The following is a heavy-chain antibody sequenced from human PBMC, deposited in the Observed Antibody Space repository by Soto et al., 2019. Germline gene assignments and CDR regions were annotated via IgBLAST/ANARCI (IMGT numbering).Heavy chain of an antibody. CDR2: IYYSGST. Sequence: TSETLSLTCTVSGGSISSSSYYWGWIRQPPGKGLEWIGSIYYSGSTYYNPSLRSRVTISVDTSKNQFSLKLSSVTAADTAVYYCARHSYYYDSSGYSHPVAPFDYWGQGTLVTVS. CDR3: ARHSYYYDSSGYSHPVAPFDY. D-gene: IGHD3-22*01. CDR1: GGSISSSSYY. J-gene: IGHJ4*02. V-gene: IGHV4-39*01.